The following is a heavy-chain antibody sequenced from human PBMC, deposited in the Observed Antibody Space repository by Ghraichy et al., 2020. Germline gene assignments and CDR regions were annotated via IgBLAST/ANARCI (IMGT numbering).Heavy chain of an antibody. CDR2: INPNSGGT. CDR3: ARAPQDHCTNGVCYSLYGMDV. J-gene: IGHJ6*02. D-gene: IGHD2-8*01. V-gene: IGHV1-2*02. Sequence: ASAKVSCKASGYTFTGYYMHWVRQAPGQGLEWMGWINPNSGGTNYAQKFQGRVTMTRDTSISTAYMELSRLRSDDTAVYYCARAPQDHCTNGVCYSLYGMDVWGQGTTVTVSS. CDR1: GYTFTGYY.